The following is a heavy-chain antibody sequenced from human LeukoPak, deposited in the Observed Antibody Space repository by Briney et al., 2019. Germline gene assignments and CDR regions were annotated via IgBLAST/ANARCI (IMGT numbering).Heavy chain of an antibody. CDR2: IIPIFGTA. D-gene: IGHD3-22*01. CDR1: GGTFSSYA. J-gene: IGHJ4*02. V-gene: IGHV1-69*13. Sequence: PLASVKVSCKASGGTFSSYAISWVRQAPGQGLEWMGGIIPIFGTANYAQKFQGRVTTTADESTSTAYMELSSLRSEDTAVYYCARSYYDSSGYYSPFDYWGQGTLVTVSS. CDR3: ARSYYDSSGYYSPFDY.